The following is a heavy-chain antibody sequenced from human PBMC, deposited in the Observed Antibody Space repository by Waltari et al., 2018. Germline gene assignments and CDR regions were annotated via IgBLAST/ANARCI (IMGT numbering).Heavy chain of an antibody. CDR2: ISAYNGNT. CDR1: GYTFTSYG. CDR3: ARDSPDIVATKGDDAFDI. D-gene: IGHD5-12*01. J-gene: IGHJ3*02. V-gene: IGHV1-18*01. Sequence: QVQLVQSGAEVKKPGASVKVSCKASGYTFTSYGISWVRQAPGQWLEWMGWISAYNGNTNYAQKLQGRVTMTTDTSTSTAYMELRSLRSDDTAVYYCARDSPDIVATKGDDAFDIWGQGTMVTVSS.